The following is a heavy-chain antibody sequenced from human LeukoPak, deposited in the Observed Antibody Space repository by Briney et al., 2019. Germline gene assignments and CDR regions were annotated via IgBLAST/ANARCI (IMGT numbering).Heavy chain of an antibody. J-gene: IGHJ4*02. D-gene: IGHD3-9*01. V-gene: IGHV1-2*06. Sequence: ASVKVSCKASGYTFTGYYMHWVRQAPGQGPEWMGRINPNSGGTNYAQKFQGRVTMTRDTSISTAYMELSRLRSDDTAVYYCARGGIYDILTGYTVGDYWGQGTLVTVSS. CDR1: GYTFTGYY. CDR2: INPNSGGT. CDR3: ARGGIYDILTGYTVGDY.